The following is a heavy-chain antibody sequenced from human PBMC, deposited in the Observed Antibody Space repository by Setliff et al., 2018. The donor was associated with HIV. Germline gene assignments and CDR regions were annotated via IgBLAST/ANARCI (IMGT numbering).Heavy chain of an antibody. CDR1: GYSISSSNW. CDR2: INHNELT. Sequence: SETLSLTCVVSGYSISSSNWWGWIRQHPGKGLEWIGYINHNELTYYNPSLKSRIITSVDTSKKQLSLKLSSVTAVDTAVYFCARISNGFEPNAFDTWGRGTMVTVSS. D-gene: IGHD3-22*01. CDR3: ARISNGFEPNAFDT. V-gene: IGHV4-28*01. J-gene: IGHJ3*02.